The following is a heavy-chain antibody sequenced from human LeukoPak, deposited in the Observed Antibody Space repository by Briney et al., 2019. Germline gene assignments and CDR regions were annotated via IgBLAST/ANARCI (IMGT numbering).Heavy chain of an antibody. CDR1: GFTFSSYA. V-gene: IGHV3-23*01. Sequence: GGSLRLSCAASGFTFSSYAMSWVRQAPGKGLEWVSVISGSVGSTYYADSVKGRFTISRDNSENTLYLQVNSLSAEDTAVYYCAKAPGATHFDYWGQGTLVTVSS. CDR2: ISGSVGST. J-gene: IGHJ4*02. CDR3: AKAPGATHFDY. D-gene: IGHD1-26*01.